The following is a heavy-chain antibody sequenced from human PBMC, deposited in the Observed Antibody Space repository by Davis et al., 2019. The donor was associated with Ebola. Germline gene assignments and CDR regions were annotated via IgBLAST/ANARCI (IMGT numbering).Heavy chain of an antibody. V-gene: IGHV1-69*05. CDR2: IIPIFGTA. D-gene: IGHD5-12*01. Sequence: SVKVSCKASGGTFSSYAISWVRQAPGQGLEWMGGIIPIFGTANYAQKFQGRVTMTRNTSISTAYMELSSLRSEDTAVYYCARDPMVTIRYGMDVWGQGTTVTVSS. CDR1: GGTFSSYA. J-gene: IGHJ6*02. CDR3: ARDPMVTIRYGMDV.